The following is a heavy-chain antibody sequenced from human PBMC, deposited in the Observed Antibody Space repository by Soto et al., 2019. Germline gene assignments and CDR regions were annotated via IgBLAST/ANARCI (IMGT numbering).Heavy chain of an antibody. D-gene: IGHD2-8*01. J-gene: IGHJ6*02. CDR1: GFTFSNTW. Sequence: GGSLRLSCAASGFTFSNTWMSWVRQAPGKGLEWVGLIKTKTDGGTTDYAAPVKGRFTISRDDSKNTLYQHMNSLKTEDTAVYYCTKMVYAAYYYYYYGMDVWGQGTTVTVSS. CDR3: TKMVYAAYYYYYYGMDV. V-gene: IGHV3-15*01. CDR2: IKTKTDGGTT.